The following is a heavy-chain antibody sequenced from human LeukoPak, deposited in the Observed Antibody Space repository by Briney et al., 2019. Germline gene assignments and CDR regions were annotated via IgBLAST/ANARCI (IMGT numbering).Heavy chain of an antibody. CDR3: AKDHRYNWTYASICD. CDR2: ISGNSGSI. Sequence: SLRLSWAAAGFSFDDYARHWGRQAGGEGLGWGSGISGNSGSIGYADSVRGRFTISSDNAKNSLYLQMNSLRAQDTALYYCAKDHRYNWTYASICDWGQGTLVTVSS. CDR1: GFSFDDYA. V-gene: IGHV3-9*01. J-gene: IGHJ4*02. D-gene: IGHD1-20*01.